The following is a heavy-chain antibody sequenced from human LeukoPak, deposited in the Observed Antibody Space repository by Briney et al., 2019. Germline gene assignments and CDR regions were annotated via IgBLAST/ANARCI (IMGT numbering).Heavy chain of an antibody. J-gene: IGHJ5*02. V-gene: IGHV4-30-2*01. CDR2: IYHSGST. D-gene: IGHD3-3*01. CDR1: GGSTSSGGYS. CDR3: ARDSSDFWSGHNWFDP. Sequence: SQTLSLTCAVSGGSTSSGGYSWSWIRQPPGKGLEWIGYIYHSGSTYYNPSLKSRVTISVDRSKNQFSLKLSSVTAADTAVYYCARDSSDFWSGHNWFDPWGQGTLVTVSS.